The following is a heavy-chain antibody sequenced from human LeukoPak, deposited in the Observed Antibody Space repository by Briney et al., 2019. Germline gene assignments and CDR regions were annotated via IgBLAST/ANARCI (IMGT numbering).Heavy chain of an antibody. V-gene: IGHV3-30*02. CDR1: GFTFSAYG. CDR2: IRYDGKTK. D-gene: IGHD2-2*01. CDR3: EKDSPFSSNYLD. J-gene: IGHJ4*02. Sequence: GGSLRLSCAASGFTFSAYGMHWVRQAPGKGLEWVAFIRYDGKTKHYVDSVKGRFTISRDNSKNTLYLQMDRLKAEDTAVYYCEKDSPFSSNYLDWGQGTLVTVSS.